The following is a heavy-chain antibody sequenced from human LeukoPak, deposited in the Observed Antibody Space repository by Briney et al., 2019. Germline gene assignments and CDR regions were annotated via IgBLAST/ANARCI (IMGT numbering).Heavy chain of an antibody. V-gene: IGHV3-30-3*01. CDR1: GFFFSNFA. D-gene: IGHD2-21*02. Sequence: GGSLRLSCAASGFFFSNFAMHWVCQAPGKGLEWLAVISHEGGNTNYADSVKGRFTVSRDNSKNTLFLQMNTLKFQDTSLYYCARDWDPLPTAIGSAAFDLWGQGTLVTVSS. J-gene: IGHJ3*01. CDR2: ISHEGGNT. CDR3: ARDWDPLPTAIGSAAFDL.